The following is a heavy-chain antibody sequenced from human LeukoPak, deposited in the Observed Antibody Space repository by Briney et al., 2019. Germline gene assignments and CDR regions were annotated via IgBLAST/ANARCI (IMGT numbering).Heavy chain of an antibody. CDR3: ARDNYDFWSGYTVFDY. CDR1: GYTFTSYD. D-gene: IGHD3-3*01. J-gene: IGHJ4*02. Sequence: ASVKVSCKASGYTFTSYDINWVRQATGQGLEWMGWMNPNSGNTGYAQKFQGRVTITRNTSISTAYMGLSSLRSEDTAVYYCARDNYDFWSGYTVFDYWGQGTLVTVSS. CDR2: MNPNSGNT. V-gene: IGHV1-8*03.